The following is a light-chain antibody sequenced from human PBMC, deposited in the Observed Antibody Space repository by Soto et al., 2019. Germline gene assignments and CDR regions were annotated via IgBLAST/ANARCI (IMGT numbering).Light chain of an antibody. CDR1: SSNIGSNF. CDR3: AIWVDSLNGLV. J-gene: IGLJ3*02. Sequence: QAVLTQPPSASGTPGQRVTIPCSGSSSNIGSNFVNWYQQLPGTAPKLLMYNNNQRPSGVPDRFSGSKSGTSASLAISGLQSEDEVDYHCAIWVDSLNGLVFGGGTKLTVL. CDR2: NNN. V-gene: IGLV1-44*01.